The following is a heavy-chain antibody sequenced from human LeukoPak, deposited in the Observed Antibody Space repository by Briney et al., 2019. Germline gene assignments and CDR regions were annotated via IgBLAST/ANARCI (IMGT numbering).Heavy chain of an antibody. J-gene: IGHJ4*02. CDR2: ISYDGSNK. V-gene: IGHV3-30-3*01. D-gene: IGHD6-6*01. Sequence: GGSLRLSCAASGFTFSSYSMNWVRQAPGKGLEWVAVISYDGSNKYYADSVKGRFTISRDNSKNTLYLQMNSLRAEDTAVYYCASIPAAAPGSPFDYWGQGTLVTVSS. CDR3: ASIPAAAPGSPFDY. CDR1: GFTFSSYS.